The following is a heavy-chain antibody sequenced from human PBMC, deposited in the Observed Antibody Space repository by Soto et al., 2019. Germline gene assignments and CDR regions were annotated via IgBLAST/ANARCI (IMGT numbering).Heavy chain of an antibody. CDR3: ERHGTSETKDY. D-gene: IGHD1-7*01. CDR1: GYSFTTYW. CDR2: IYPGDSDT. Sequence: GESLKISCKGSGYSFTTYWIAWVRQMPGKGLEWVGIIYPGDSDTRYSPSFEGHVTISVDKSISTAFLQWNSLKASDNAIYYCERHGTSETKDYWGQGTLVTVSS. V-gene: IGHV5-51*01. J-gene: IGHJ4*01.